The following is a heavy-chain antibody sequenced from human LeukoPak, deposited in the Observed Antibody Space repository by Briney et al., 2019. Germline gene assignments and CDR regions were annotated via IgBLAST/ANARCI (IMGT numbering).Heavy chain of an antibody. Sequence: GGSLRLSCAASGFAFSSYVLHWVRRAPGKGPEWVSAIGTGGDTYYADSVMGRLTISRDNAKKSLYLQMNSLIAEDMAVYYCARDATRVGYARHDYWGQGTLVTVSS. V-gene: IGHV3-47*02. J-gene: IGHJ4*02. D-gene: IGHD5-24*01. CDR3: ARDATRVGYARHDY. CDR2: IGTGGDT. CDR1: GFAFSSYV.